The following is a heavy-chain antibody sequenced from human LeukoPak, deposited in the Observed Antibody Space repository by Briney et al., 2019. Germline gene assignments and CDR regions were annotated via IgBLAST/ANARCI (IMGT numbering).Heavy chain of an antibody. Sequence: GGSLRLSCAASGFTFSSYSMNWVRQAPGKGLEWVSSISSISSYIYYADAVKGRFTISRDNAKNSLYLQMSSLRAEDTALYYCARGRGVITYYFDCWGQGTLVTVSS. V-gene: IGHV3-21*04. D-gene: IGHD3-10*01. CDR1: GFTFSSYS. J-gene: IGHJ4*02. CDR3: ARGRGVITYYFDC. CDR2: ISSISSYI.